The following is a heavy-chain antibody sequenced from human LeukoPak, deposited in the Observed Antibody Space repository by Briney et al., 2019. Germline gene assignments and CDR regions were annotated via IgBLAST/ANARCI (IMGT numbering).Heavy chain of an antibody. CDR2: ISSSGSTI. D-gene: IGHD3-10*02. V-gene: IGHV3-48*04. CDR1: GFTFNSYW. Sequence: GGSLRLFCAASGFTFNSYWMSWVRQAPGKGLEWVSYISSSGSTIYYADSVKGRFTISRDNAKNSLYLQMNSLRAEDTAVYYCAELGITMIGGVWGKGTTVTISS. J-gene: IGHJ6*04. CDR3: AELGITMIGGV.